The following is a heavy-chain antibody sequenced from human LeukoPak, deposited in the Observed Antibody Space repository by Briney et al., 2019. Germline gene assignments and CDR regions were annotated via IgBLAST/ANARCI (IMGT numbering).Heavy chain of an antibody. Sequence: ASVKVSCKASGYTFTNYGISWVRQAPGQGLEWMGWISGYNGNTNYAQKVQGRVTMTTDTSTSTAYMELRSLRSDDTAVYYCARDPSEMIVATTFDYWGQGTLVTVSS. D-gene: IGHD5-12*01. J-gene: IGHJ4*02. V-gene: IGHV1-18*01. CDR2: ISGYNGNT. CDR3: ARDPSEMIVATTFDY. CDR1: GYTFTNYG.